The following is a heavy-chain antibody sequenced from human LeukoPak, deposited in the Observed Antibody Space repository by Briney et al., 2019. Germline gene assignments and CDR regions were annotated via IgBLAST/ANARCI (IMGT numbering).Heavy chain of an antibody. J-gene: IGHJ4*02. CDR1: GGSFSGYY. CDR2: INHSGSI. CDR3: ARSSDYYDSSGYGSVRIDY. D-gene: IGHD3-22*01. Sequence: SETLSLTCTVYGGSFSGYYWSWIRQPPGRGLEWIGEINHSGSINYNPSLKSRVTISVDTSKSQFSLKLSSVTAADTAVYYCARSSDYYDSSGYGSVRIDYWGQGTLVTVSS. V-gene: IGHV4-34*01.